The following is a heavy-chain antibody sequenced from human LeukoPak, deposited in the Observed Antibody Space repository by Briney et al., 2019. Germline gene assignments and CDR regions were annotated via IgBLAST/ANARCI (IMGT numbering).Heavy chain of an antibody. CDR1: GFTFSTYG. J-gene: IGHJ4*02. V-gene: IGHV3-74*01. Sequence: GGSLRLSCEASGFTFSTYGMHWVRQAPGKGLVWVSRLRGDGSFTNYADPVKGRFTISRDNSKNTLYLQMNSLRAEDTALYYCARLVVAAGIAYYDYWGQGTLVTVSS. CDR2: LRGDGSFT. CDR3: ARLVVAAGIAYYDY. D-gene: IGHD1-14*01.